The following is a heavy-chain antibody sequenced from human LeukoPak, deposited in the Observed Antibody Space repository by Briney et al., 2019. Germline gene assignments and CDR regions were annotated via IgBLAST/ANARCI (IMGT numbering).Heavy chain of an antibody. Sequence: ASVKVSCKASGYTFTGYYMHWVRQAPGQGLEWMGWINPNSGGTNYAQKFQGRVTMTRDASISTACMELSRLRSDDTAVYYCARWDTAMAKGLDYWGQGTLVTVSS. V-gene: IGHV1-2*02. CDR2: INPNSGGT. J-gene: IGHJ4*02. D-gene: IGHD5-18*01. CDR1: GYTFTGYY. CDR3: ARWDTAMAKGLDY.